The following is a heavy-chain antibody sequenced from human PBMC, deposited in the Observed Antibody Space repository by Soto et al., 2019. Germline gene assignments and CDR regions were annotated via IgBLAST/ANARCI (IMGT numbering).Heavy chain of an antibody. D-gene: IGHD3-9*01. Sequence: QVQLVQSGAEVKKPGASVKVSCKASGYTFTSYAMHWVRQAPGQRLEWMGWINAGNGNTKYSQKFQGRVTITRDTSASTVYMELSSLRSEDTAVFYCARGYDILTGYFNWFDPWGQGTLVTVSS. CDR1: GYTFTSYA. CDR2: INAGNGNT. CDR3: ARGYDILTGYFNWFDP. J-gene: IGHJ5*02. V-gene: IGHV1-3*01.